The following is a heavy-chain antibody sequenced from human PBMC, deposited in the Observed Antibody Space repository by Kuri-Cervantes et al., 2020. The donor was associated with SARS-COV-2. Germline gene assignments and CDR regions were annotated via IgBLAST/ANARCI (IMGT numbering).Heavy chain of an antibody. CDR3: AREPRGVGFDP. CDR2: IDWDDDK. J-gene: IGHJ5*02. Sequence: SGPTLVKPTQTLTLTCTFSGFSLTTSGMCVAWIRQPPGKALEWLARIDWDDDKYYKTSLNTRLSISKDTSKDQVVLTMTNMDPVDTATYYCAREPRGVGFDPWGQGTLVTVSS. D-gene: IGHD3-10*01. V-gene: IGHV2-70*11. CDR1: GFSLTTSGMC.